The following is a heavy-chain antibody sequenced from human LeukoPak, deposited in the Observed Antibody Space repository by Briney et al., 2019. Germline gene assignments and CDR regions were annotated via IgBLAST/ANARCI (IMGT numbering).Heavy chain of an antibody. D-gene: IGHD5-18*01. J-gene: IGHJ4*02. Sequence: PSETLSLTCTVSGGSISNYYWSWIRQPPGKGLEWIGYIHYSGSTNYNPSLKSRVTISVDTSKNQFSLKLSSVTAADTAVYYCASGDTAMGTYWGQGTLVTVSS. CDR1: GGSISNYY. CDR3: ASGDTAMGTY. CDR2: IHYSGST. V-gene: IGHV4-59*01.